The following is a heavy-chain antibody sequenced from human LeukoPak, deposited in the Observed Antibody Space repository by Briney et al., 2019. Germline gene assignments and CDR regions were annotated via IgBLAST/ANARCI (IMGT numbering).Heavy chain of an antibody. V-gene: IGHV5-51*01. CDR3: AKQGYRYDDAFEA. CDR1: GYDFPTDW. J-gene: IGHJ3*01. D-gene: IGHD6-13*01. CDR2: IFPADSVT. Sequence: PGQSLTISCKGSGYDFPTDWIGWLRQLPAKGLEWMGIIFPADSVTRYSPSFEGQVTISADKSISTAYLQWSSLKASDTATYYCAKQGYRYDDAFEAWGQGTMITVSS.